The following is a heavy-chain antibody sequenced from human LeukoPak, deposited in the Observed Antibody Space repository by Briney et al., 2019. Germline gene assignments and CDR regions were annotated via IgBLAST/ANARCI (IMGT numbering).Heavy chain of an antibody. CDR3: ARGWDGYNFDY. J-gene: IGHJ4*02. D-gene: IGHD5-24*01. CDR1: GGSISSYY. CDR2: IYYSGST. Sequence: PSETLSLTCTVSGGSISSYYWSGIRQPPGKGLEWIGYIYYSGSTNYNPSLKSRVTISVDTSKNQFSLKLSSVTAADTAVYYCARGWDGYNFDYWGQRTLVTVSS. V-gene: IGHV4-59*01.